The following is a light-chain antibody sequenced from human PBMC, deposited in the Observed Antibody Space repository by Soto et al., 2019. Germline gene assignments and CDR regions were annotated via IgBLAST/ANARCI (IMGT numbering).Light chain of an antibody. Sequence: EIVLTQSPGTLSLSPGEGATLSCRASQSVSSSFLAWYQQKPGQAPRLLIYGASSRATGIPDRFSGSGSGTDFTLTISRLEPEDFAVYYCQQYDISPYTFGQGTKLEIK. V-gene: IGKV3-20*01. CDR3: QQYDISPYT. CDR2: GAS. CDR1: QSVSSSF. J-gene: IGKJ2*01.